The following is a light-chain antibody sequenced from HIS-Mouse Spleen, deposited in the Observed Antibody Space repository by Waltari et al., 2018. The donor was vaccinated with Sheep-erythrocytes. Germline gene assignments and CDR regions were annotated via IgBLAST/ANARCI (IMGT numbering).Light chain of an antibody. V-gene: IGLV2-23*01. CDR1: SSDVGSYNL. CDR3: CSYAGSSTPWV. J-gene: IGLJ3*02. Sequence: QYALTQPASVSGSPGQSITISCTGTSSDVGSYNLVSWYQQHPGKAPKVLMYEGSKRPSGVSTRFSGSKSGNTASLTISGLQAEDEADYYCCSYAGSSTPWVFGGGTKLTVL. CDR2: EGS.